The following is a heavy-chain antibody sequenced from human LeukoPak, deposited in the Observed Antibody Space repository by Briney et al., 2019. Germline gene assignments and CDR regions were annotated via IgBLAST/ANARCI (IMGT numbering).Heavy chain of an antibody. V-gene: IGHV1-69*05. CDR3: ARDGSNLGLKAAFDI. D-gene: IGHD1-1*01. CDR2: IIPVFGTA. CDR1: GGTFSSYA. Sequence: SVKVSCKASGGTFSSYAISWVREAPGQGLGWMGGIIPVFGTANYAQKFQGRVTITTDKSTSTAYMELSSLRSEDTAVYYCARDGSNLGLKAAFDIWGQGTMVTVSS. J-gene: IGHJ3*02.